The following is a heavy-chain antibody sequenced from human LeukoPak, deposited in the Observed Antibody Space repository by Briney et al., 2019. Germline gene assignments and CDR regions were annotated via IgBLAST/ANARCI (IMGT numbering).Heavy chain of an antibody. J-gene: IGHJ4*02. CDR2: ISSGGDNT. CDR3: AKEAGDGWSYFDY. Sequence: GGSLRLSCAASGFTFSSCAMTWVRHAPGKGLEWVSGISSGGDNTYYADSVKGRFTISRDNSKNTVYLQIISLRADDTAVYHCAKEAGDGWSYFDYWGQGTLVTVSS. CDR1: GFTFSSCA. D-gene: IGHD6-19*01. V-gene: IGHV3-23*01.